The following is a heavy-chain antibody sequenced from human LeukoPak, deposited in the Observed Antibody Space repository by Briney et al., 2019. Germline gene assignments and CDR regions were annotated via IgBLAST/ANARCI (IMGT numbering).Heavy chain of an antibody. V-gene: IGHV3-48*01. CDR1: GFTFSNAW. J-gene: IGHJ5*02. CDR2: ISSSSSTI. Sequence: QPGGSLRLSCAASGFTFSNAWMSWVRQAPGKGLEWVSYISSSSSTIYYADSVKGRFTISRDNAKNTLYLQMNSLRVEDTAVYYCAKGGYGLNRFDPWGQGTLVTVSS. CDR3: AKGGYGLNRFDP. D-gene: IGHD5-18*01.